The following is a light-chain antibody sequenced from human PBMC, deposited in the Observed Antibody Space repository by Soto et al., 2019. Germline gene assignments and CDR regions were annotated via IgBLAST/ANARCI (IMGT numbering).Light chain of an antibody. CDR3: GTWDSSLSGV. J-gene: IGLJ3*02. CDR1: SSNIGNNY. V-gene: IGLV1-51*02. CDR2: ENN. Sequence: QSVLTQPPSVSAAPGQTVTISCSGSSSNIGNNYVSWYQQFPGTAPKLLIYENNKRPSGIPDRFSGSKSGTSATLGITGLQTGDEADYYCGTWDSSLSGVFGGGTKLTVL.